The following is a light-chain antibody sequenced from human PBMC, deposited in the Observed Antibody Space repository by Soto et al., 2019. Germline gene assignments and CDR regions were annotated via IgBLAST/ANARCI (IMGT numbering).Light chain of an antibody. J-gene: IGKJ2*01. CDR2: DAX. Sequence: IALTQCPCTLSLSPGERATLDCRASQSFSSSYLAWYEQNPGQAPRLLXXDAXSRGTGILERFIGSGSGKDFTLTISRLEPEYFSVYYCQQYGSSSTYTFGQGTKVDIK. CDR3: QQYGSSSTYT. V-gene: IGKV3-20*01. CDR1: QSFSSSY.